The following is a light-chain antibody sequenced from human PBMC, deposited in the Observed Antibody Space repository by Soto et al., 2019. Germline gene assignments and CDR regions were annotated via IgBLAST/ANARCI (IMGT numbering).Light chain of an antibody. V-gene: IGKV3-15*01. CDR2: GAS. Sequence: EIVMTQSPATLSVSPGERATLSCRASQSVCSNLAWYQQKPGQAPRILIYGASTRATGIPARFSGSGSGTEFTLTISSLQSEDFAVYYCQQYNNWPRITFGGGTKVEIK. J-gene: IGKJ4*01. CDR1: QSVCSN. CDR3: QQYNNWPRIT.